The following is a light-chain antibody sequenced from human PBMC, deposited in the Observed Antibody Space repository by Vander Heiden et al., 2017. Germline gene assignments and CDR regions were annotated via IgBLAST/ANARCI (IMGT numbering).Light chain of an antibody. CDR1: QSVSSY. Sequence: IVLTQSPATLSLSPGERATLSCRASQSVSSYFAWYQQKPGQAPRLLIYDASNRATGIPARFSGSGSGTDFTLTISSREPEDFAVYYCQQRSNWPQLTFGGGTKLEIK. CDR2: DAS. V-gene: IGKV3-11*01. J-gene: IGKJ4*01. CDR3: QQRSNWPQLT.